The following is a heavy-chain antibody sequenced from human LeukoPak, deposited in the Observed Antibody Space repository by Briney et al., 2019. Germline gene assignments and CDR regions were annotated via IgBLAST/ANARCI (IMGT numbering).Heavy chain of an antibody. CDR3: AILSSGHAFDI. J-gene: IGHJ3*02. CDR2: IYYSGSA. V-gene: IGHV4-61*03. CDR1: GGSVSSGSYY. Sequence: PSETLSLTCTVSGGSVSSGSYYWSWIRQPPGKGLEWIGYIYYSGSAKYNPSLKSRVTISVDTSKNHFSLKLNSVTAADTAVYYCAILSSGHAFDIWGQGTMVTVSS. D-gene: IGHD3-16*01.